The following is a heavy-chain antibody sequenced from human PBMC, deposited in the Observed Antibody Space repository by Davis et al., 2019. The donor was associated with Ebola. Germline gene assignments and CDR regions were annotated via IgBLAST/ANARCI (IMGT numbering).Heavy chain of an antibody. J-gene: IGHJ4*02. Sequence: GESLKISCAASGFTFSDSAVSWVRQAPGNGLEWVSTISNDGGAIYYADSVKGRFTISRDNSKNTLDLQMNSLRVEDTAVYYCAKEGATTAKFDYWGQGVLVTVSS. CDR3: AKEGATTAKFDY. V-gene: IGHV3-23*01. CDR2: ISNDGGAI. D-gene: IGHD4-11*01. CDR1: GFTFSDSA.